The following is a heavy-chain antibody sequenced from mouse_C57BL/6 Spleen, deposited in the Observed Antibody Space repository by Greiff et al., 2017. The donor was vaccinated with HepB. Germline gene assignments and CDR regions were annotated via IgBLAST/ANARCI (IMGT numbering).Heavy chain of an antibody. Sequence: QVQLQQPGAELVKPGASVKVSCKASGYTFTSYWMHWVKQRPGQGLEWIGRIDPSDSDTNYNQKFKGKATFTVDKSSSTAYMQLSSLTSEDSAVYYCAMGIYYGYDSFDYWGQGTTLTVSS. D-gene: IGHD2-2*01. V-gene: IGHV1-74*01. CDR2: IDPSDSDT. CDR1: GYTFTSYW. J-gene: IGHJ2*01. CDR3: AMGIYYGYDSFDY.